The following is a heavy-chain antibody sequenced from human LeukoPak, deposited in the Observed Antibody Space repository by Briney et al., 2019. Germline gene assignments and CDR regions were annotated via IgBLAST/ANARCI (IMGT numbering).Heavy chain of an antibody. J-gene: IGHJ4*02. Sequence: GGSLRLSCAASGFSFSSYAMSWVRQAPGKGLEWVSAISGSGGATYYADSVKGRFTISRDNSKNTLYLQMNSLRAEDTAVYYCARGATATPRSFDYWGQGTLVTVSS. V-gene: IGHV3-23*01. CDR2: ISGSGGAT. CDR3: ARGATATPRSFDY. D-gene: IGHD1-14*01. CDR1: GFSFSSYA.